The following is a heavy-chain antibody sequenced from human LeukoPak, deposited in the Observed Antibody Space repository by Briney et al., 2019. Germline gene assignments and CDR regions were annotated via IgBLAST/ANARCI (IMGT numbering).Heavy chain of an antibody. J-gene: IGHJ4*02. D-gene: IGHD3-3*01. CDR2: TSYDGNDK. V-gene: IGHV3-30-3*01. CDR3: ATYNLLRFLQWLSPFDY. CDR1: GFTFSSYT. Sequence: PGGSLRLSCAASGFTFSSYTMHWVRQAPGKGLEWVAVTSYDGNDKYYADSVKGRFTISRDNSKNTLYLQMNSLRTEDTAVYYCATYNLLRFLQWLSPFDYWGQGTLVTVSS.